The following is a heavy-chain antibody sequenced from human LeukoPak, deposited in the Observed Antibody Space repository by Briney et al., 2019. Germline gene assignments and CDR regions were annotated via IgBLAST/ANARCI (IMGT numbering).Heavy chain of an antibody. D-gene: IGHD5-18*01. CDR3: ARGSGYSYGLYYFDY. CDR2: MNPNSGNT. Sequence: ASVKVSCKASGYTFTSYDINWVRQATGQGLEWTGWMNPNSGNTGYAQKFQGRVTMTRNTSISTAYMELSSLRSEDTAVYYCARGSGYSYGLYYFDYWGQGTLVTVSS. CDR1: GYTFTSYD. V-gene: IGHV1-8*01. J-gene: IGHJ4*02.